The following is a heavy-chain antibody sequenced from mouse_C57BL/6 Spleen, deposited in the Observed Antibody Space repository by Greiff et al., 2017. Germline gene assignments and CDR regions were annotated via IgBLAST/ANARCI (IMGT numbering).Heavy chain of an antibody. D-gene: IGHD2-4*01. J-gene: IGHJ2*01. Sequence: EVKLQESGPGLVKPSQSLSLTCSVTGYSITSGYYWNWIRQFPGNKLEWMGYISYDGSNNYNPSLKNRISITRDTSKNQFFLKLNSVTTEDTATYYCARDPPYDYDNYFDYWGQGTTLTVSS. CDR2: ISYDGSN. CDR1: GYSITSGYY. V-gene: IGHV3-6*01. CDR3: ARDPPYDYDNYFDY.